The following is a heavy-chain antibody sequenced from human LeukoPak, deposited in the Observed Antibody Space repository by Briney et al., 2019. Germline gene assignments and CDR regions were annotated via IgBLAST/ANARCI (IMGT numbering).Heavy chain of an antibody. CDR1: RGTFSEYA. CDR2: IIPLSDTT. J-gene: IGHJ4*02. V-gene: IGHV1-69*13. D-gene: IGHD2-15*01. Sequence: SVKVSCKASRGTFSEYALTWVRQAPGQGLEWMGGIIPLSDTTTYSQKFKGRVTITADESTGTAYMELTGLRSEDTAVYYCARTYCSGGSCYFGLFYFDYWGQGTLVTVSS. CDR3: ARTYCSGGSCYFGLFYFDY.